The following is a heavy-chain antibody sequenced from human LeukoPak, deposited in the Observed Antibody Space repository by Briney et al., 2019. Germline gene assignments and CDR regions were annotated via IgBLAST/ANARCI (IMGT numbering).Heavy chain of an antibody. CDR3: ARTRSQGMAAQYFDY. Sequence: PSETLSLTCTVSGGSVSSYSWSWIRQPPGKGLEWIGYFYYSGSTNYNPPLKSRVTISVDTSKSQFSLKLTSVTAADTAVYYCARTRSQGMAAQYFDYWGQGTLVTVSS. V-gene: IGHV4-59*08. J-gene: IGHJ4*02. CDR1: GGSVSSYS. D-gene: IGHD6-13*01. CDR2: FYYSGST.